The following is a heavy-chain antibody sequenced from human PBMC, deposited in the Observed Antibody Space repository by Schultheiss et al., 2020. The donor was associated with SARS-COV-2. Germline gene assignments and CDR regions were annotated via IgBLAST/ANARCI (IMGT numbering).Heavy chain of an antibody. J-gene: IGHJ4*02. CDR1: GFTFSSYG. D-gene: IGHD2-8*01. CDR3: ARGGYCTNGVCYMRYYFDY. Sequence: GGSLRLSCAASGFTFSSYGMHWVRQAPGKGLEWVAVIWYDGSNKYYADSVKGRFTISRDNSKNTLYLQMNSLRAEDTAVYYCARGGYCTNGVCYMRYYFDYWGQGTLVTVSS. CDR2: IWYDGSNK. V-gene: IGHV3-33*01.